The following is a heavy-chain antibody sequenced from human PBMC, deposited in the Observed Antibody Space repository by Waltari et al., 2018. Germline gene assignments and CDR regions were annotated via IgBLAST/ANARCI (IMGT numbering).Heavy chain of an antibody. D-gene: IGHD7-27*01. CDR2: IYYSGST. Sequence: QVQLQESGPGLVKPSETLSLTCTVSGGSISSHYWSWIRQPPGKGLDWIGYIYYSGSTNYNPALKSRVTISVDTSKNQFSLKLSSVTAADTAVYYCARSNWGSPSYFDYWGQGTLVTVSS. V-gene: IGHV4-59*11. CDR3: ARSNWGSPSYFDY. J-gene: IGHJ4*02. CDR1: GGSISSHY.